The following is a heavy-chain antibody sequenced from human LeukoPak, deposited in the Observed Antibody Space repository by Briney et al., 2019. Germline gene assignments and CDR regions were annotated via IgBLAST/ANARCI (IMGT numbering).Heavy chain of an antibody. V-gene: IGHV3-48*03. D-gene: IGHD3-22*01. CDR1: GFTFSSYE. Sequence: GGSLRLSCAASGFTFSSYEMNWVRQAPGKGLEWVSYVSSRGSTIYYADSVKGRFTISRDNAKNSLYLQMNSLRAEDTAVYYCAREQYDSSADAFDIWGQGTMVTVSS. J-gene: IGHJ3*02. CDR3: AREQYDSSADAFDI. CDR2: VSSRGSTI.